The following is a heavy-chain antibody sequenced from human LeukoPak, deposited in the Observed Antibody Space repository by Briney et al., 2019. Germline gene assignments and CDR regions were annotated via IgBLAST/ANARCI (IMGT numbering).Heavy chain of an antibody. Sequence: SETLSLTCTVSGGSISSGDYYWNWIRQPPGKGLEWIGYIYYSGSTYYNPSLKSRVAISVDTSKNQFSLKLSSVTAADTAVYYCARAPYRYALNFWGQGTLVTVSS. CDR1: GGSISSGDYY. D-gene: IGHD2-2*01. CDR2: IYYSGST. J-gene: IGHJ4*02. V-gene: IGHV4-30-4*01. CDR3: ARAPYRYALNF.